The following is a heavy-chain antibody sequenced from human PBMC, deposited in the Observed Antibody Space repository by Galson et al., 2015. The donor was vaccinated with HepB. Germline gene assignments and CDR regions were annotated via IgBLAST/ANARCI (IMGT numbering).Heavy chain of an antibody. CDR1: GYSFNSYA. J-gene: IGHJ3*01. CDR2: INAGNGNT. V-gene: IGHV1-3*01. D-gene: IGHD3-9*01. CDR3: ARGDYDILTGYYVASFDV. Sequence: SVKVSCKGSGYSFNSYALHWVRQAPGQRLVWVGWINAGNGNTRSSQKFQGRVTITSDTSASTVCMELSSLRPEDTAIYYCARGDYDILTGYYVASFDVWGQGTMVTVSS.